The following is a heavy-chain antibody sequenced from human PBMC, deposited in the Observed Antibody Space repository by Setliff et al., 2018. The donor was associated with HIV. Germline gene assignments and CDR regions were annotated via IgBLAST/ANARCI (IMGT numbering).Heavy chain of an antibody. V-gene: IGHV3-11*04. CDR1: GFTFSHYY. Sequence: GGSLRLSCAASGFTFSHYYVSWIRQAPGKGLEWVSYFSSSGSTIYYADSVKGRFTISRDNTKNLLYLQMNSLRADDTAVYYCAREGSGDDAFDIWGHGTVVTVSS. J-gene: IGHJ3*02. CDR3: AREGSGDDAFDI. D-gene: IGHD2-21*01. CDR2: FSSSGSTI.